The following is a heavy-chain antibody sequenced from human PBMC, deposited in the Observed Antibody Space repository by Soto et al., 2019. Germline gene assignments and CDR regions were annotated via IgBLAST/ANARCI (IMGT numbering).Heavy chain of an antibody. V-gene: IGHV4-34*01. CDR1: GGSFRGYY. CDR2: INHSGST. D-gene: IGHD2-15*01. CDR3: ARGRRVVVVAAKSWVRWFDP. Sequence: SETLSLTXAVYGGSFRGYYWSWIRKTQGKGLDWIGEINHSGSTNYNPSLKSRVTISVDTSKNQFSLKLSSVTAADTAVYYCARGRRVVVVAAKSWVRWFDPWGQGTLVTVSS. J-gene: IGHJ5*02.